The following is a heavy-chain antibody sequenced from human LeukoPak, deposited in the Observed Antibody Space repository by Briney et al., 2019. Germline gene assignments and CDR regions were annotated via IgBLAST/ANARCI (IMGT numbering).Heavy chain of an antibody. CDR1: GFTFTKFW. CDR2: ISGSGGST. V-gene: IGHV3-23*01. Sequence: GGSLRLSCEASGFTFTKFWMSWVRQAPGKGLEWVSAISGSGGSTYYADSVKGWFTISRDNSKNTLYLQMNSLRAEDTAVYYCAKVRRLVIIDLSSFDYWGQGTLVTVSS. D-gene: IGHD3-9*01. CDR3: AKVRRLVIIDLSSFDY. J-gene: IGHJ4*02.